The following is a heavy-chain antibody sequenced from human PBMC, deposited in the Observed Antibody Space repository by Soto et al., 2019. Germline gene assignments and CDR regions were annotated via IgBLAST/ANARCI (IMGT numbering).Heavy chain of an antibody. V-gene: IGHV3-72*01. CDR3: AGGATGRAPFQH. J-gene: IGHJ1*01. D-gene: IGHD6-13*01. Sequence: HPGGSLRLSCAASGLSLSDQFMDWVRQVPGKGLEWVGRSRNKVASYTTEYAAPVKGRFTISRDESKNSLYLQMNSLRTEDTAVYFCAGGATGRAPFQHWGQGTLVTVS. CDR1: GLSLSDQF. CDR2: SRNKVASYTT.